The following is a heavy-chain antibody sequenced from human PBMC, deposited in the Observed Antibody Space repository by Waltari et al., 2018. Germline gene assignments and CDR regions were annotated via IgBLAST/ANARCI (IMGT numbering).Heavy chain of an antibody. Sequence: QVQLVQSGAEVKKPGSSVKVSCKASGGTFSSYAISWVRQAPGQGLEWMGWMNPNSGNTGYAQKFQGRVTITRNTSISTAYMELSSLRSEDTAVYYCARSEYCSGGSCWDFDYWGQGTLVTVSS. CDR1: GGTFSSYA. CDR3: ARSEYCSGGSCWDFDY. V-gene: IGHV1-8*03. CDR2: MNPNSGNT. J-gene: IGHJ4*02. D-gene: IGHD2-15*01.